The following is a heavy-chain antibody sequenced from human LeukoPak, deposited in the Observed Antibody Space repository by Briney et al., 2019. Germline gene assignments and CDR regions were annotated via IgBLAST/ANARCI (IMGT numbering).Heavy chain of an antibody. J-gene: IGHJ5*02. CDR1: GGSISSYY. CDR2: IYYSGST. V-gene: IGHV4-59*12. CDR3: AGSIVVPAATGRYNWFDP. D-gene: IGHD2-2*01. Sequence: SETLSLTCTVSGGSISSYYWSWIRQPPGKGLEWIGYIYYSGSTNYNPSLKSRVTISVDTSKNQFSLKLSSVTAADTAVYYCAGSIVVPAATGRYNWFDPWGQGTLVTVSS.